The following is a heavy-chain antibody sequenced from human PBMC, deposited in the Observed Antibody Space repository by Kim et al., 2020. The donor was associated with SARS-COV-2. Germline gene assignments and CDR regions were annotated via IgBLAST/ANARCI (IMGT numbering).Heavy chain of an antibody. CDR3: ARGRGGTTVVTLGLGYYYYYGMDV. D-gene: IGHD4-17*01. Sequence: SETLSLTCAVYGGSFSGYYWSWIRQPPGKGLEWIGEINHSGRTNYNPSLKSRVTISVDTSKNQFSLKRSSVTAADTAVYYCARGRGGTTVVTLGLGYYYYYGMDVWGQGTTVTVSS. J-gene: IGHJ6*02. CDR2: INHSGRT. CDR1: GGSFSGYY. V-gene: IGHV4-34*01.